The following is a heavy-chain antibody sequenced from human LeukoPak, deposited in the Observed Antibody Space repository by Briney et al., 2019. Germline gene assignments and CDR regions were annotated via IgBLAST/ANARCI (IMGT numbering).Heavy chain of an antibody. J-gene: IGHJ4*02. CDR1: GGTFSSYA. CDR2: IIPILGIA. D-gene: IGHD5-18*01. V-gene: IGHV1-69*04. Sequence: ASVKASCKASGGTFSSYAISWVRQAPGQGLEWMGRIIPILGIANYAQKFQGRVTITADKSTSTAYMELSSLRSEDTAVYYCAGDRLQLWSYFDYWGQGTLVTVSS. CDR3: AGDRLQLWSYFDY.